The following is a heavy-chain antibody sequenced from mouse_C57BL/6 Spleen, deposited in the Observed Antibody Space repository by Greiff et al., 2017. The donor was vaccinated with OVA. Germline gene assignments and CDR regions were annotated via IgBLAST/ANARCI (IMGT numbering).Heavy chain of an antibody. Sequence: VQLKESGPGLVKPSQSLSLTCSVTGYSITSGYYWNWIRQFPGNKLEWMGYISYDGSTNYNPSLKNRISITRDTSKNQLFLKLNSVTTEDTATYYCATYSNYEGWYFDVWGTGTTVTVSS. J-gene: IGHJ1*03. CDR1: GYSITSGYY. CDR2: ISYDGST. D-gene: IGHD2-5*01. V-gene: IGHV3-6*01. CDR3: ATYSNYEGWYFDV.